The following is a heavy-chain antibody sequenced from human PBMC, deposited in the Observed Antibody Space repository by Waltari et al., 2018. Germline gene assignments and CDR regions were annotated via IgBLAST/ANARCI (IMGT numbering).Heavy chain of an antibody. J-gene: IGHJ4*02. CDR2: IEQDGSEK. CDR3: AGGSGWLPDS. CDR1: GFSFSNYW. Sequence: EVHLVESGGGLVQPGGSLRLSCAASGFSFSNYWMNWVRQAPEKGLEWVANIEQDGSEKNYVYSVKGRFTISRDNAKSSVYLQMNSLRAEDTAVYYCAGGSGWLPDSWVQGTLVTVSS. D-gene: IGHD6-19*01. V-gene: IGHV3-7*04.